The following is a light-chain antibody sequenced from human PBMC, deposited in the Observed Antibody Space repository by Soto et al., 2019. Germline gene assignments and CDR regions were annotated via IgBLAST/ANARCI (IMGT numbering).Light chain of an antibody. CDR3: QQYNNWSPLT. CDR2: GAS. Sequence: EIVMTQSPATLSVSPGERATLSCRASQSLGTKLAWYQQVPGQAPRLLIYGASTRATGIPARLSGSGSGTEFTLPISSLDSEDFAVYYCQQYNNWSPLTFGGGTKVEIK. CDR1: QSLGTK. V-gene: IGKV3-15*01. J-gene: IGKJ4*01.